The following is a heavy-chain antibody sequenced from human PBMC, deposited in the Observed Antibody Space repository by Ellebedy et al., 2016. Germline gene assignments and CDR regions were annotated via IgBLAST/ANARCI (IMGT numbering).Heavy chain of an antibody. D-gene: IGHD5-12*01. V-gene: IGHV3-9*01. CDR3: AKGGYSGYDYFDY. CDR1: GFTFDDYA. Sequence: SLKISXAASGFTFDDYAMHWVRQAPGKGLEWVSGISWNSGSIGYADSVKGRFTISRDNAKNSLYLQMNSLRAEDTALYYCAKGGYSGYDYFDYWGQGTLVTVSS. J-gene: IGHJ4*02. CDR2: ISWNSGSI.